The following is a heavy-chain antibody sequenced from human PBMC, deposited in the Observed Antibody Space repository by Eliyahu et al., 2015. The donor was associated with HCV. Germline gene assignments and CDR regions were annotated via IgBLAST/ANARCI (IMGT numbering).Heavy chain of an antibody. D-gene: IGHD2-15*01. V-gene: IGHV4-34*01. CDR3: ARAYCCSGGSCYCQSGNYHYYGMDV. Sequence: QVQLQQWGAGLLKPSETLSLTCAVYGGSFSGYYWSWIRQPPGKGLEWIGEINHSGSTNYNPSLKSRVTISVDTSKNQFSLKLSSVTAADTAVYYCARAYCCSGGSCYCQSGNYHYYGMDVWGQGTTVTVSS. J-gene: IGHJ6*02. CDR2: INHSGST. CDR1: GGSFSGYY.